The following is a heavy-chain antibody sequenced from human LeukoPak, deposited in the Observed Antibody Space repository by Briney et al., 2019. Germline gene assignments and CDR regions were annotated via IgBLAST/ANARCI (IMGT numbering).Heavy chain of an antibody. V-gene: IGHV4-34*01. D-gene: IGHD3-22*01. CDR1: GGSFSGYY. CDR3: ARDRFFYDSSGYGFDY. Sequence: SETLSLTCAVYGGSFSGYYWSWIRQPPGKGLEWIGEINHSGSTNYNPSLKSRVTISVDTSKNQFSLKLSSVTAADTAVYYCARDRFFYDSSGYGFDYWGQGTLVTVSS. CDR2: INHSGST. J-gene: IGHJ4*02.